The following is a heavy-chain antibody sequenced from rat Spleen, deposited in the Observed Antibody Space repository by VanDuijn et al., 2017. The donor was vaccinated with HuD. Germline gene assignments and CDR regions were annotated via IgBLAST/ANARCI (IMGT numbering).Heavy chain of an antibody. CDR3: ARQYYGYTD. Sequence: EVQLVESGGGLVQPGRSLKLSCVASGFTFSNYGMHWIRQAPTKGLEWVASISSGGGGTYYSDSVKGRFTISRDNAKSTLYLQMDSLRSEDTASYYCARQYYGYTDWGQGTLVTVSS. J-gene: IGHJ3*01. CDR1: GFTFSNYG. CDR2: ISSGGGGT. V-gene: IGHV5S13*01. D-gene: IGHD1-9*01.